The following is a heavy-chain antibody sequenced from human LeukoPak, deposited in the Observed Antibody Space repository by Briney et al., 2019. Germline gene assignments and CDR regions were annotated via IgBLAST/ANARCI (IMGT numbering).Heavy chain of an antibody. J-gene: IGHJ6*02. CDR2: INSDGSST. CDR3: ARVLVVPAARTYYYYGMDV. CDR1: GFTFSSYW. Sequence: GGSLRLSCAASGFTFSSYWMHWVRQAPGKGLVWVSRINSDGSSTSYADSVKGRFIISRDNAKNTLYLQMLRAEDTAVYYCARVLVVPAARTYYYYGMDVWGQGTTVTVSS. V-gene: IGHV3-74*01. D-gene: IGHD2-2*01.